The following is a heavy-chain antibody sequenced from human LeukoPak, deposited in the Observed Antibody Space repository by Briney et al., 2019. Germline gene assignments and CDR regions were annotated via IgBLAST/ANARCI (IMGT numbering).Heavy chain of an antibody. Sequence: GGSLRLSCAASGFTFSSYAMHWVRQAPGTGLEYVSAISSDGRITYYANSVKGRFTIPRDNSKNTLYLQMGSLRAEDMAVYYCARVSGWYWFDNWGQGTLVTVSS. V-gene: IGHV3-64*01. CDR2: ISSDGRIT. CDR3: ARVSGWYWFDN. J-gene: IGHJ4*02. CDR1: GFTFSSYA. D-gene: IGHD6-19*01.